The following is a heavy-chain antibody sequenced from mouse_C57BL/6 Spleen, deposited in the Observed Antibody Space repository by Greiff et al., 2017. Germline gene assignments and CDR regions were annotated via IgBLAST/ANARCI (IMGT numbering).Heavy chain of an antibody. D-gene: IGHD1-1*01. CDR3: ARRGYYGSSLDWYFDV. CDR1: GYTFTSYW. J-gene: IGHJ1*03. Sequence: VKLQQPGAELVMPGASVKLSCKASGYTFTSYWMHWVKQRPGQGLEWIGEIDPSDSYTNYNQKFKGKSTLTVDKSSITAYMQLSSLTSEDSAVYYCARRGYYGSSLDWYFDVWGTGTTVTVSS. CDR2: IDPSDSYT. V-gene: IGHV1-69*01.